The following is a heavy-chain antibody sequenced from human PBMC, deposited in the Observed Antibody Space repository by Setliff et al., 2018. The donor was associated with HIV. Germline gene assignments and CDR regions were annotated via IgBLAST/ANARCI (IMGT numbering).Heavy chain of an antibody. V-gene: IGHV3-23*01. J-gene: IGHJ3*02. CDR1: GFTFSSYA. Sequence: PGGSLRLSCAASGFTFSSYAMSWVRQAPGKGLEWVSAISGSGSNIYYADSVKGRFTISRDNSKNTLYLQMNSLRAEDTAEYYCAKRGYDSSALRAFDAFDIWGQGTLVTVSS. CDR2: ISGSGSNI. D-gene: IGHD3-22*01. CDR3: AKRGYDSSALRAFDAFDI.